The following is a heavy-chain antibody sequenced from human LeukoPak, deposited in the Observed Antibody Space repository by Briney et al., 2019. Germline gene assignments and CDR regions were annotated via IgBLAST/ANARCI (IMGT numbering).Heavy chain of an antibody. CDR1: GFNFANHA. J-gene: IGHJ4*02. V-gene: IGHV3-23*01. CDR3: VREDTPATANY. D-gene: IGHD2-21*02. Sequence: GGSLRLSCAASGFNFANHAMSWVRQTPGKGLEWVSAISGGGDITYYADSVTGRFTISRDNSKDTLFLQMHSLRPGDTAVYYCVREDTPATANYWGQGTLVTIST. CDR2: ISGGGDIT.